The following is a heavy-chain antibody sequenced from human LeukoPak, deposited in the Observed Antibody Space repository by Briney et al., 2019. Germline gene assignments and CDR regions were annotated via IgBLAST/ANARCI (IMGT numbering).Heavy chain of an antibody. J-gene: IGHJ4*02. CDR3: ARDPGPSAYCGGDCSSFDY. D-gene: IGHD2-21*02. CDR1: GYSFTGYY. CDR2: ISAYNGNT. V-gene: IGHV1-18*04. Sequence: ASVKVSCKASGYSFTGYYMHWVRQAPGQGLEWMGWISAYNGNTNYAQKLQGRVTMTTDTSTSTAYTELRSLRSDDTAVYYCARDPGPSAYCGGDCSSFDYWGQGTLVTVSS.